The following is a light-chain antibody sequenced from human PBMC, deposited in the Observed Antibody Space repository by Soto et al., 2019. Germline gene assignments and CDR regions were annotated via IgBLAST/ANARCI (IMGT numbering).Light chain of an antibody. CDR1: QSVLYSSNNKNY. CDR2: WAS. V-gene: IGKV4-1*01. Sequence: DIVMTQSPDSLAVSLGERATINCKSSQSVLYSSNNKNYLAWYQQKPGQPPKLLIYWASIRESGVPDRFSGSGSCTDFTLTISSLQPEDVAFYYCQQYYATPPTFGQGNKVEIK. CDR3: QQYYATPPT. J-gene: IGKJ1*01.